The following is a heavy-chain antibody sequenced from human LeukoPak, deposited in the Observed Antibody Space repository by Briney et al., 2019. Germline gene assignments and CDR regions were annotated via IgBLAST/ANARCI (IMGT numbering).Heavy chain of an antibody. V-gene: IGHV4-39*01. CDR2: IYYSGST. D-gene: IGHD1-26*01. CDR1: GGSISSSSYY. CDR3: ASGSYRPFDY. J-gene: IGHJ4*02. Sequence: SETLSLTCTVSGGSISSSSYYWGWIRQPPGKWLEWIGSIYYSGSTYYNPSLKSRVAISVDTSKNQFSLKLSSVTAADTAVYYCASGSYRPFDYWGQGTLVTVSS.